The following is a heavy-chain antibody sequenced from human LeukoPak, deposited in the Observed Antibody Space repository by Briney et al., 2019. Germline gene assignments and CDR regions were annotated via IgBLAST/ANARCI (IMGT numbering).Heavy chain of an antibody. CDR3: AKGTPSHRYCSSTSCYFFDY. J-gene: IGHJ4*02. CDR1: GFTFSVYW. D-gene: IGHD2-2*01. Sequence: GGSLRLSCAASGFTFSVYWMSWVRQAPGKGLEWVSAISGSGGSTYYADSVKGRFTISRDNSKNTLYLQMNSLRAEDTAVYYCAKGTPSHRYCSSTSCYFFDYWGQGTLVTVSS. V-gene: IGHV3-23*01. CDR2: ISGSGGST.